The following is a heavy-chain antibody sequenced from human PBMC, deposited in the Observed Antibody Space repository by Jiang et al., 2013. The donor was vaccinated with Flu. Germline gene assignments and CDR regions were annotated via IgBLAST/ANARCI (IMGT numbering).Heavy chain of an antibody. D-gene: IGHD4-17*01. CDR3: ARARYDYGDLDAFDI. CDR1: GGSISSDGYY. V-gene: IGHV4-31*03. Sequence: SQTLSLTCTVSGGSISSDGYYWNWIRQHPGKGLEWIGYINYSGSTYYNPSLKSRVTVSVDTSKNQFSLKLSSVTAADTAVYYCARARYDYGDLDAFDIWGQGTMVTVSS. J-gene: IGHJ3*02. CDR2: INYSGST.